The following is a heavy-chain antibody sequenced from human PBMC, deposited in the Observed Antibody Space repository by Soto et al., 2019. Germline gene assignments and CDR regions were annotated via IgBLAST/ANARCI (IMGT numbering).Heavy chain of an antibody. V-gene: IGHV1-18*01. J-gene: IGHJ6*02. CDR1: GYTFTSYG. CDR3: ARVPVVVVEGYYYYGMDV. CDR2: ISAYNGNT. Sequence: ASVKVSCKASGYTFTSYGISWVRQAPGQGLEWMGWISAYNGNTNYAQKLQGRVTMTTDTSTSTAYMDLRSLRSDDTAVYYCARVPVVVVEGYYYYGMDVWGQGTTVTVSS. D-gene: IGHD2-15*01.